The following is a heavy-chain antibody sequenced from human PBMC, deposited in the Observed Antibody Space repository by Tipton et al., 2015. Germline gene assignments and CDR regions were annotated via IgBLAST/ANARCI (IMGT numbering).Heavy chain of an antibody. V-gene: IGHV4-34*01. CDR2: INHSGST. Sequence: TLSLTCSVSGVSISSRDYYWSWIRQPPGKGLEWLGEINHSGSTNYKSSLKSRVTMSVDTSKNQFSLNLTSVTAADTAVYYCARGREVGYDLRGFRYWGQGTLVTVSS. J-gene: IGHJ4*02. D-gene: IGHD3-22*01. CDR3: ARGREVGYDLRGFRY. CDR1: GVSISSRDYY.